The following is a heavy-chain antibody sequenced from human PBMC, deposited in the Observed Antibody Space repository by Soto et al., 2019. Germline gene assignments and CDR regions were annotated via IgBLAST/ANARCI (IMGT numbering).Heavy chain of an antibody. CDR3: ARTRPYTYCSSTSCYAGDFDY. J-gene: IGHJ4*02. CDR2: TRNKPNSYIT. CDR1: GFTFSDHY. D-gene: IGHD2-2*01. V-gene: IGHV3-72*01. Sequence: EVQLVESGGGLVQPGGSLRLSCAASGFTFSDHYMDWVRQAPGKGLECVGRTRNKPNSYITEYAASVKGRFTISRDDSKHSLYLQMNSLKTDDTAVYYFARTRPYTYCSSTSCYAGDFDYWCQGTLVTVSS.